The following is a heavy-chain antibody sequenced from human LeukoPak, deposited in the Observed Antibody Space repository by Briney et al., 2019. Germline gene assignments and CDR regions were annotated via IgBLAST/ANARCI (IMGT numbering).Heavy chain of an antibody. Sequence: GGPLRLSCAASGFTFSSYWMHWVRQAPGKGLVWVSRINSDGSSTSYADSVKGRFAISRDSAKNTLYLQMNSLRAEDTAVYYCARAYVVTADEPHYWGQGTLVTVSS. CDR1: GFTFSSYW. D-gene: IGHD2-21*02. CDR2: INSDGSST. J-gene: IGHJ4*02. V-gene: IGHV3-74*01. CDR3: ARAYVVTADEPHY.